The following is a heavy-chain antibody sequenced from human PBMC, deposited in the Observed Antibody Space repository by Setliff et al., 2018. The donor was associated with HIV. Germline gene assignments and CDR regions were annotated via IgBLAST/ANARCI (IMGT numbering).Heavy chain of an antibody. CDR1: GHTFTNVD. V-gene: IGHV1-8*01. J-gene: IGHJ6*03. Sequence: ASVKVSCKASGHTFTNVDIHWLRRATGQGLEWMGWMNPNTGVSGYALKFQARVTMTRDTSISPAYMELSRLTSEDTAVYYCARGKGVGGVVITGGLDVWGKGTTVTVS. D-gene: IGHD3-10*01. CDR2: MNPNTGVS. CDR3: ARGKGVGGVVITGGLDV.